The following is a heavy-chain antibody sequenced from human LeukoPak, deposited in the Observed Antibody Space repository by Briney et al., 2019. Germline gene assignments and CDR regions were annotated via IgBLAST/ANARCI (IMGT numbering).Heavy chain of an antibody. CDR1: GGSISSSSYY. V-gene: IGHV4-39*07. CDR2: IYYSGST. J-gene: IGHJ4*02. CDR3: ARVSDYYDSSGYYFGYFFDY. D-gene: IGHD3-22*01. Sequence: SETLSLTCTVSGGSISSSSYYWGWIRQPPGKGLEWIGSIYYSGSTNYNPSLKSRVTISVDTSKNQFSLKLSSVTAADTAVYYCARVSDYYDSSGYYFGYFFDYWGQGTLVTVSS.